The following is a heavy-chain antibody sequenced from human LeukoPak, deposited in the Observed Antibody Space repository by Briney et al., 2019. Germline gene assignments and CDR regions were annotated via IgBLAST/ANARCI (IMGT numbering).Heavy chain of an antibody. D-gene: IGHD5-18*01. J-gene: IGHJ4*02. V-gene: IGHV4-4*07. CDR1: GGSISSNF. CDR2: IYSSGST. CDR3: ATYGYTYGYAFDY. Sequence: PSETLSLTCTVSGGSISSNFWSWIRQPAGKGLEWIGRIYSSGSTNYHPSLKRRGTMSVDPSKNKFPLKLTSVTAAHTAVYYCATYGYTYGYAFDYWGQGTPVTVSS.